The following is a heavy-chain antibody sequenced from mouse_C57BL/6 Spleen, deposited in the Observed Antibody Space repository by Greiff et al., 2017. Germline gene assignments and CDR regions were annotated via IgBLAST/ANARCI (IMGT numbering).Heavy chain of an antibody. Sequence: EVMLVESGGGLVQPKGSLKLSCAASGFTFNTYAMHWVRQTPGKGLEWVARIRSKSSNYATYYADSVKDSFTISRDDSQSMLYLQMNNLKTEDTAMYYCVRDPIYTSAMDYWGQGTSVTVSS. V-gene: IGHV10-3*01. D-gene: IGHD1-1*01. CDR3: VRDPIYTSAMDY. CDR1: GFTFNTYA. J-gene: IGHJ4*01. CDR2: IRSKSSNYAT.